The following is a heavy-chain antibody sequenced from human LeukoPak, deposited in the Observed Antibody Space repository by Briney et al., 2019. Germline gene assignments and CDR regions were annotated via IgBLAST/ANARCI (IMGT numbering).Heavy chain of an antibody. D-gene: IGHD5-18*01. V-gene: IGHV3-9*03. J-gene: IGHJ4*02. CDR2: ITWNSGSS. CDR1: GFSFDDYA. CDR3: AKASQYNYGLDY. Sequence: PGGSLRLSCAASGFSFDDYAMHWVRQVLGKGLEWVSGITWNSGSSGYADSVKGRFTISRDNAKSSLYLQMNSLRADDMALYYCAKASQYNYGLDYWGQGTLVTVSS.